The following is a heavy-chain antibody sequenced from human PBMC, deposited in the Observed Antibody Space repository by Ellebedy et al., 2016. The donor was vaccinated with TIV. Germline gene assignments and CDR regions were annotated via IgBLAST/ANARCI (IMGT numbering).Heavy chain of an antibody. J-gene: IGHJ4*02. V-gene: IGHV4-34*01. CDR1: GGSLSSDY. CDR2: INHSGST. Sequence: MPGGSLRPSCAVHGGSLSSDYWSWIRQSPEKGLEWIGEINHSGSTSYNPSLKSRVSISVDTPKKQFSLKMSSVTAADTAVYYCARAFQYSSGWAFDYWGQGTLVTVSS. D-gene: IGHD6-19*01. CDR3: ARAFQYSSGWAFDY.